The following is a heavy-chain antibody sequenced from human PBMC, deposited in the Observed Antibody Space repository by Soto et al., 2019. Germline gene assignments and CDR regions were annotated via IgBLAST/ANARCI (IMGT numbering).Heavy chain of an antibody. D-gene: IGHD1-26*01. Sequence: SVKVSCKASGGTFSSYAIGWVRQAPGQGLEWMGGIIPIFGTANYAQKFQGRVTITADESTSTAYMELSSLRSEDTAVYYCARDGIVGAPSYFDYWGQGTLVTVSS. J-gene: IGHJ4*02. V-gene: IGHV1-69*13. CDR3: ARDGIVGAPSYFDY. CDR1: GGTFSSYA. CDR2: IIPIFGTA.